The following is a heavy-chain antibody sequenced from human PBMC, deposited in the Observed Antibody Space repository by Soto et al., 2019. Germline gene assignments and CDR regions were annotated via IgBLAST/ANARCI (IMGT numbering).Heavy chain of an antibody. CDR1: GGSISSYY. J-gene: IGHJ4*02. Sequence: SETLSLTCTVSGGSISSYYWGWIRQPPGKGLEWIGCIYDSGSTNYNPSLKSRVTISEDTSKNQFSLRLNSVTAADTAVYYCASYGSGSYRQWGRGYLVTVSS. CDR2: IYDSGST. CDR3: ASYGSGSYRQ. V-gene: IGHV4-59*01. D-gene: IGHD3-10*01.